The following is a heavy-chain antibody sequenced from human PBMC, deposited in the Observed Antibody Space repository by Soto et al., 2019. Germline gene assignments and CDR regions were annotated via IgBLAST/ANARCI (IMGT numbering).Heavy chain of an antibody. CDR1: GGSISSSSYY. J-gene: IGHJ6*02. CDR3: ARHYKSGSYDYYYGMDV. CDR2: IYYSGST. V-gene: IGHV4-39*01. D-gene: IGHD1-26*01. Sequence: PSETLSLTCTVSGGSISSSSYYWGWIRQPPGKGLEWIGSIYYSGSTYYNPSLKSRVTISVDTSKNQFSLKLSSVTAADTAVYYCARHYKSGSYDYYYGMDVWGQGTTVTVSS.